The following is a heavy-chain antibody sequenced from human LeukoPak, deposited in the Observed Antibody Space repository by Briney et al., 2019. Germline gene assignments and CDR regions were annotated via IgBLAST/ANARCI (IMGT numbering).Heavy chain of an antibody. CDR1: GFNFGDSR. Sequence: GGSLRLSCAASGFNFGDSRMTWVRQAPGNGLQWVANVNQDGTEKHFLDSVEGRFTISRGNAKKSMYLQMNSLRAEDTAVYYCARDISGVRYIFDYWGQGTLVTVSS. CDR2: VNQDGTEK. J-gene: IGHJ4*02. CDR3: ARDISGVRYIFDY. D-gene: IGHD3-9*01. V-gene: IGHV3-7*01.